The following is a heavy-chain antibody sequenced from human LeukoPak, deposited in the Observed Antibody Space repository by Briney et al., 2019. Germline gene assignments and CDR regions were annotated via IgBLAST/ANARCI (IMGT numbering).Heavy chain of an antibody. D-gene: IGHD3-22*01. V-gene: IGHV4-39*07. Sequence: SETLSLTCTVSGGSISSYYWGWIRQPPGKGLEWIGSIYYSGSTYYNPSLKSRVTISVDTSKNQFSLKLSSVTAADTAVYYCARADYDSSGYYYGCVDYWGQGTLVTVSS. J-gene: IGHJ4*02. CDR1: GGSISSYY. CDR2: IYYSGST. CDR3: ARADYDSSGYYYGCVDY.